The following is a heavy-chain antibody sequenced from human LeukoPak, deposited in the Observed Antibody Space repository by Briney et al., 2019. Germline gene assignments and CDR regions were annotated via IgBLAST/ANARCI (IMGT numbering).Heavy chain of an antibody. Sequence: GGSLRLSCAASGFTFSDYYMTWIRQTPGKGLERVSYISISGTTTFYVDSVKGRFTISRDNTKNSLYLQMNSLRAEDTAMYYCARGTMASDFWGQGTLVTVSS. J-gene: IGHJ4*02. D-gene: IGHD3-10*01. CDR3: ARGTMASDF. CDR1: GFTFSDYY. V-gene: IGHV3-11*01. CDR2: ISISGTTT.